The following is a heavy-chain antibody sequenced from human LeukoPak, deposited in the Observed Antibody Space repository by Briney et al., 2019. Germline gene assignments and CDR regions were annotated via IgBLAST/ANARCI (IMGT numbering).Heavy chain of an antibody. Sequence: GASVKVSCKASGGTFSSYTINWVRQAPGQGLEWMGGIIPVFGTANYVQKFQGRVTITADESTSTAYMELSSLRSEDTAVYYCARATYYDFWSASFFDYWGQGTLVTVSS. V-gene: IGHV1-69*13. D-gene: IGHD3-3*01. CDR3: ARATYYDFWSASFFDY. CDR2: IIPVFGTA. J-gene: IGHJ4*02. CDR1: GGTFSSYT.